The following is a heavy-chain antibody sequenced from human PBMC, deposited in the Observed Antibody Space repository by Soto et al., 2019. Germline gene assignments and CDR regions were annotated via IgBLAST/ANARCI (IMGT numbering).Heavy chain of an antibody. D-gene: IGHD6-13*01. CDR2: FIPIFGTA. Sequence: QVQLVQSGAEVKKPGSSVKVSCKASGGTFSSYAISWVRQAPGQGLEWMGGFIPIFGTANFAQKFQGRVTITADESTSTAYMELSSLRSEDTAVYYCARDRHSSSWYIERWCDPWGQGTLVTVSS. J-gene: IGHJ5*02. CDR1: GGTFSSYA. CDR3: ARDRHSSSWYIERWCDP. V-gene: IGHV1-69*01.